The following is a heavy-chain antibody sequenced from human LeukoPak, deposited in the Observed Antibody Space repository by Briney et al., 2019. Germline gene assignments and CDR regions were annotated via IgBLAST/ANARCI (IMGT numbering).Heavy chain of an antibody. J-gene: IGHJ4*02. CDR3: ARGDDILTGYYFDY. Sequence: SETLSLTCAVSGDSISSNYWWSWVRQPPGKGLEWIGEIFHSGSTNYNPSLKSRVTISVDKSKNQFSLKLSSVTAADTAVYYCARGDDILTGYYFDYWGQGTLVTVSS. V-gene: IGHV4-4*02. CDR1: GDSISSNYW. D-gene: IGHD3-9*01. CDR2: IFHSGST.